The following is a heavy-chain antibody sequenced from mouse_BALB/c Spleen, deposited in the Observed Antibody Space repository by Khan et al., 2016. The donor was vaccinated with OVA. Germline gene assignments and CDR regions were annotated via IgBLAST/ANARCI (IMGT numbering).Heavy chain of an antibody. D-gene: IGHD2-14*01. Sequence: QIQLVQSGPELKKPGETVRISCKASGYTFTTAGIQWVQKMPGKGLKWIGWINTHSGVPKYAEDFKGRFAFSLEISVNTAYLQITNLKNEDTATDFCARGGAACYRNDGGAMEYWGQGTSVTVSS. CDR1: GYTFTTAG. J-gene: IGHJ4*01. V-gene: IGHV9-4*02. CDR2: INTHSGVP. CDR3: ARGGAACYRNDGGAMEY.